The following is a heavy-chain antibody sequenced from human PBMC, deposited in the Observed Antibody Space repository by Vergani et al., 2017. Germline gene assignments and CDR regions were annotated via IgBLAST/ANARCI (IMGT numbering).Heavy chain of an antibody. J-gene: IGHJ4*02. CDR2: LYPADSDT. D-gene: IGHD1-1*01. CDR3: ARHTTYTDS. V-gene: IGHV5-51*01. CDR1: EYSFGNYW. Sequence: EVELVQSGPEMRKPGESLTISCKGSEYSFGNYWIGWVRQMPGKGLEWMGILYPADSDTRYSPSFQGQVTISAHKSISTAFLQWDSLKASDTALYYCARHTTYTDSWCQGTLVTVSS.